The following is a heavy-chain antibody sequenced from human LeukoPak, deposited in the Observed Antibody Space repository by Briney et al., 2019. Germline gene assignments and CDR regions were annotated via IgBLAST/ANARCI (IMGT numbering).Heavy chain of an antibody. CDR2: INADNGNT. V-gene: IGHV1-3*01. CDR1: GYTFTSYA. D-gene: IGHD2-2*01. CDR3: AREAHYAPDY. Sequence: ASVEVSCKASGYTFTSYAMRWARQAPGQRLEWMGWINADNGNTKYSQKFQGRVTITRDTSASTAYMELSSLRSEDTAVYYCAREAHYAPDYWGQGTLVTVSS. J-gene: IGHJ4*02.